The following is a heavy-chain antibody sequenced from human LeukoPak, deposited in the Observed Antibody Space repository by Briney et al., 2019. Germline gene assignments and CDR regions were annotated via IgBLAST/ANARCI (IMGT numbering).Heavy chain of an antibody. V-gene: IGHV1-46*01. CDR3: ARATTPQVITIFGVVITDAFDI. CDR1: GYTFTSYY. CDR2: INPSGGST. J-gene: IGHJ3*02. Sequence: ASVKVSCKASGYTFTSYYMHWVRQAPGQGLEWMGIINPSGGSTSYAQKFQGRVTMTRDTSTSTVYMELSSLRSEDTAVYYCARATTPQVITIFGVVITDAFDIWGQGTMVTVSS. D-gene: IGHD3-3*01.